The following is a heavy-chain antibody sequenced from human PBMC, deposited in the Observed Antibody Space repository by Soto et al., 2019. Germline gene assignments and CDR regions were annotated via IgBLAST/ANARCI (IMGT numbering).Heavy chain of an antibody. Sequence: ASVKVSCKASGYSFKLYYMHWVRQAPGQGLEWVGRINPSGGATAYAQRLQGRANITRDTSTSTVYLEMSSLQSEDTALYYCTRPFDSSGNGFWGQGTLVTVSS. CDR3: TRPFDSSGNGF. J-gene: IGHJ1*01. D-gene: IGHD3-22*01. CDR2: INPSGGAT. CDR1: GYSFKLYY. V-gene: IGHV1-46*02.